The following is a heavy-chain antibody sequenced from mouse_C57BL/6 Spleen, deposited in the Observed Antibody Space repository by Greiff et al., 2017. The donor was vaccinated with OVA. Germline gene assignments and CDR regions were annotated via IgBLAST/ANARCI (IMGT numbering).Heavy chain of an antibody. V-gene: IGHV5-16*01. J-gene: IGHJ4*01. CDR2: INYDGSST. Sequence: EVQLVESEGGLVQPGSSMKLSCTASGFTFSDYYMAWVRQVPEKGLEWVANINYDGSSTYYLDSLKSRFIISRDNAKNILYLQLSSLKSEDTAAYYCGGVSDGRSYDYAMDYWGQGTSVTVSS. CDR3: GGVSDGRSYDYAMDY. D-gene: IGHD1-1*01. CDR1: GFTFSDYY.